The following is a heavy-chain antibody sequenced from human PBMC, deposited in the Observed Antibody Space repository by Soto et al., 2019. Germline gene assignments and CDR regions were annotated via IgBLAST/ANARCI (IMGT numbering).Heavy chain of an antibody. Sequence: QITLKESGPTLVKPTQTLTLTCTFSGFSLSTSGVGVGWIRRPPGKALEWLALIYWDDDKRYSPSLKSRLTITKDTSKNQVVLTMTNMDPVDTATYYCAHPRRHSSGWYVDYWGQGTLVTVSS. D-gene: IGHD6-19*01. CDR1: GFSLSTSGVG. V-gene: IGHV2-5*02. J-gene: IGHJ4*02. CDR3: AHPRRHSSGWYVDY. CDR2: IYWDDDK.